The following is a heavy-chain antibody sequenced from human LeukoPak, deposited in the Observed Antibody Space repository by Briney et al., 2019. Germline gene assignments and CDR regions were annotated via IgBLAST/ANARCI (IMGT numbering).Heavy chain of an antibody. V-gene: IGHV4-34*01. CDR1: GGSLTGYY. CDR3: ARGRRDGYYFDY. CDR2: MDHSGST. D-gene: IGHD5-24*01. Sequence: SETLSLTCGVYGGSLTGYYWSWIPQPPGKGLEWIGEMDHSGSTNYNPSLKSRATISLDKSKNQVFLKVNSVTAADTAAYFCARGRRDGYYFDYWGQGTLVTVSS. J-gene: IGHJ4*02.